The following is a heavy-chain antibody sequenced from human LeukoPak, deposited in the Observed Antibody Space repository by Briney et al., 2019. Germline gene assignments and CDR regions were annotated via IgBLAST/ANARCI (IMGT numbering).Heavy chain of an antibody. D-gene: IGHD6-19*01. J-gene: IGHJ1*01. V-gene: IGHV3-30*02. Sequence: GGSLRLSCAASGFTFSSYGMHWVRQAPGKVLEWVAFIRYDGSNKYYADSVKGRFTISRDNSKNTLYLQMNSLRAEDTAVYYCAKGHQWLGYFQHWGQGTLVTVSS. CDR1: GFTFSSYG. CDR2: IRYDGSNK. CDR3: AKGHQWLGYFQH.